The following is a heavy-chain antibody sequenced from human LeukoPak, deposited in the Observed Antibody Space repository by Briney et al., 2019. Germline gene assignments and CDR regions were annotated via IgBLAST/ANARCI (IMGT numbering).Heavy chain of an antibody. CDR3: ARGIRGVTTFDY. D-gene: IGHD4-17*01. CDR2: INAGNGNT. Sequence: ASVKVSCKASGYTFTNYAMHWVCQAPGQRLEWMGWINAGNGNTKYSQKFQGRVTITRDTSASTAYMELSSLRSEDTAVYYCARGIRGVTTFDYWGQGTLVTVSP. CDR1: GYTFTNYA. V-gene: IGHV1-3*01. J-gene: IGHJ4*02.